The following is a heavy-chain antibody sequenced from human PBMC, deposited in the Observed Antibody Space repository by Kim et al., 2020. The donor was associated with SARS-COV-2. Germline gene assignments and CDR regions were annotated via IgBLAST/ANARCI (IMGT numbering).Heavy chain of an antibody. D-gene: IGHD3-10*01. V-gene: IGHV1-18*04. J-gene: IGHJ5*02. CDR3: ARFAGGWGWFGELIGENWFDP. Sequence: ASVKVSCKASGYTFTSYGISWVRQAPGQGLEWMGWISAYNGNTNYAQKLQGRVTMTTDTSTSTAYMELRSLRSDDTAVYYCARFAGGWGWFGELIGENWFDPWGQGTLVTVSS. CDR2: ISAYNGNT. CDR1: GYTFTSYG.